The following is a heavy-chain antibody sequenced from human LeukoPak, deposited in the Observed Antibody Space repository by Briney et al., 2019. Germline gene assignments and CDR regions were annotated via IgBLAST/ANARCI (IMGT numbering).Heavy chain of an antibody. CDR2: ISYSGST. J-gene: IGHJ4*02. V-gene: IGHV4-39*07. CDR1: GGSISSRSNY. D-gene: IGHD1-14*01. Sequence: ASETLSLTCTVSGGSISSRSNYWGWIRQPPGKGLEWIGSISYSGSTYYNPSLKSRVTISVDTSKSQFSLKLSSVTAADTAVYYCARRLIRSRGKGFDYWGQGTLVTVSS. CDR3: ARRLIRSRGKGFDY.